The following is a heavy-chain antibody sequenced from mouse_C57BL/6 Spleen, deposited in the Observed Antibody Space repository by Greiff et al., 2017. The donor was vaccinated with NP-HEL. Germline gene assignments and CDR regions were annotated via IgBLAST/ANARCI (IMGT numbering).Heavy chain of an antibody. CDR3: ARRDYDRGGFDY. CDR1: GFTFSDYG. CDR2: ISSGSSTI. V-gene: IGHV5-17*01. D-gene: IGHD2-4*01. Sequence: EVMLVESGGGLVTPGGSLTLSCAASGFTFSDYGMHWVRQAPEKGLEWVAYISSGSSTIYSADTVKGRFTISRDNAKNTLCLQMTSLRSEDTAMYYCARRDYDRGGFDYWGQGTTLTVSS. J-gene: IGHJ2*01.